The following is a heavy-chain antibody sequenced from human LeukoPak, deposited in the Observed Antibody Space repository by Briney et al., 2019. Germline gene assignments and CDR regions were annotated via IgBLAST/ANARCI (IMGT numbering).Heavy chain of an antibody. CDR1: GFTVSSNY. V-gene: IGHV3-66*02. CDR2: IYSGGSI. J-gene: IGHJ4*02. CDR3: ARGSAYSH. D-gene: IGHD3-22*01. Sequence: GGSLRPSCAASGFTVSSNYMSWVRQAPGKGLEWVSVIYSGGSIYYSDSVKGRFTISGDNSKNMLYLQMSSLRPEDTAVYYCARGSAYSHWGQGTLVTVSS.